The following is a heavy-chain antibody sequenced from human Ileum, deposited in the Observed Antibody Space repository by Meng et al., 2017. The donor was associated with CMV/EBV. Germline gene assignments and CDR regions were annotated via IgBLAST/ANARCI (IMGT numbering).Heavy chain of an antibody. CDR1: SISSGGYY. CDR2: IYYGGST. V-gene: IGHV4-31*02. Sequence: SISSGGYYWSWIRQHPGKGLECIGSIYYGGSTYYNPSLMSRGTISVDTSKNQFSLKLSSVTAADTAVYYCARGLGYCSGGTCSPLDYWGQGTLVTVSS. CDR3: ARGLGYCSGGTCSPLDY. J-gene: IGHJ4*02. D-gene: IGHD2-15*01.